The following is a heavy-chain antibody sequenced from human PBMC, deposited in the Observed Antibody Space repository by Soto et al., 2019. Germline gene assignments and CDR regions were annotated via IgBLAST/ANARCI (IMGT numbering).Heavy chain of an antibody. CDR3: ARYEVVTASADY. V-gene: IGHV2-26*01. J-gene: IGHJ4*02. CDR1: GFSLSNARMG. D-gene: IGHD2-21*02. Sequence: QVTLKESGPVLVKPTETLTLTCTVSGFSLSNARMGVSWIRQPPGKALEWLAHIFSNDEKSYSTSLKSRLTISKDTSKSQVVLTMTNMDPVDTATYYCARYEVVTASADYWGQGTLVTVSS. CDR2: IFSNDEK.